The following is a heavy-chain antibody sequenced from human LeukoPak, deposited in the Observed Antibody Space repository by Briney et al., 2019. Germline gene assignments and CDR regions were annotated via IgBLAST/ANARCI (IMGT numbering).Heavy chain of an antibody. CDR2: ISSSSSSTI. J-gene: IGHJ6*03. V-gene: IGHV3-48*01. Sequence: GGSLRLSCAASGFTFSSYSMNWVRQAPGKGLEWVSYISSSSSSTIYYADSVKGRFTISRDNAKNSLYLQMNSLRAEDTAVYYCARVQQQPPPLVGYYYMDVWGKGTTVTVSS. CDR3: ARVQQQPPPLVGYYYMDV. D-gene: IGHD6-13*01. CDR1: GFTFSSYS.